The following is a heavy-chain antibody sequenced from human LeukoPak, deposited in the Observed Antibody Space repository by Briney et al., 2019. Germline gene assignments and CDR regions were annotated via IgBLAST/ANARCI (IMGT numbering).Heavy chain of an antibody. CDR2: IYSGGST. D-gene: IGHD3-3*01. V-gene: IGHV3-53*01. J-gene: IGHJ6*03. Sequence: GGSLRLSCAASGFTVSSNYMSWVRQAPGKGLEWVSVIYSGGSTYYADSVKGRFTISRDNSKNTLYLQMNSLRAEDTAVYYCARIPPITIFGAYYMDVWGKGTTVTVSS. CDR1: GFTVSSNY. CDR3: ARIPPITIFGAYYMDV.